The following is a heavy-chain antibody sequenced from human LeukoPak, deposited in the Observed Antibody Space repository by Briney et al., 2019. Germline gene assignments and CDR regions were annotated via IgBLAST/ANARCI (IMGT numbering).Heavy chain of an antibody. CDR2: ISGSGGST. CDR1: GFTFSSYA. V-gene: IGHV3-23*01. J-gene: IGHJ4*02. CDR3: VKDGVWGSFAYYFDY. D-gene: IGHD3-16*01. Sequence: TGGSLRLSCAASGFTFSSYAMSWVRQAPGKGLEWVSAISGSGGSTYYADSVKGRFTISRDNSKNTLYLQMNSLRAEDTAVYYCVKDGVWGSFAYYFDYWGQGTLVTVSS.